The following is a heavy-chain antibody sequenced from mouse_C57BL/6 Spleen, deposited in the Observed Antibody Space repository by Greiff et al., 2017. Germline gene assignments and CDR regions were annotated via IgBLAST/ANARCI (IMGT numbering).Heavy chain of an antibody. Sequence: EVQLQQSGPELVKPGASVKIPCKASGYTFTDYNMDWVKQSHGKSLEWIGDINPNNGGTTYNQKFKGKATLTVDKSSSTAYMELRSLTSEDTAVYYCAREDYDYPYYFDYWGQGTTLTVSS. V-gene: IGHV1-18*01. CDR2: INPNNGGT. J-gene: IGHJ2*01. CDR1: GYTFTDYN. CDR3: AREDYDYPYYFDY. D-gene: IGHD2-4*01.